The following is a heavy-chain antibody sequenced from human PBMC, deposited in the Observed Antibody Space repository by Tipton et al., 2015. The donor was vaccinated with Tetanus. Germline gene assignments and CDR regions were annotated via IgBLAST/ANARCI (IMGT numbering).Heavy chain of an antibody. Sequence: TLSLTCTVSGDSLSNGDYYWNWIRQSPGRRLEWIGNIYYGGDTDYNPSLQSRATISLDTSKKLFSLRLKSVTAADTAIYYCARSHVFRFTLFGEEIPRSGRFDPWGQGTLVTVSS. CDR2: IYYGGDT. J-gene: IGHJ5*02. CDR3: ARSHVFRFTLFGEEIPRSGRFDP. V-gene: IGHV4-61*03. D-gene: IGHD3-3*01. CDR1: GDSLSNGDYY.